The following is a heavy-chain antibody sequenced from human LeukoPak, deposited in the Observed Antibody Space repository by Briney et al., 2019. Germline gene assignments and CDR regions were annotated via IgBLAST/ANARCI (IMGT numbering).Heavy chain of an antibody. CDR2: IYSGGST. CDR3: ARDDSGSYYFDY. J-gene: IGHJ4*02. Sequence: PGGSLRLSCAASGFTVSSNYMSWVRQAPGKGLEWVSVIYSGGSTYYADSVKGRFTTSRDNSKNTLYLQMNSLRAEDTAVYYCARDDSGSYYFDYWGQGTLVTVSS. V-gene: IGHV3-66*01. CDR1: GFTVSSNY. D-gene: IGHD1-26*01.